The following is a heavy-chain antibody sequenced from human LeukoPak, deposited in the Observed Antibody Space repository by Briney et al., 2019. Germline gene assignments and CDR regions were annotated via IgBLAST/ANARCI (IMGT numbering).Heavy chain of an antibody. J-gene: IGHJ5*02. CDR2: ISSSGSTI. V-gene: IGHV3-48*03. CDR1: GFTFSSYE. CDR3: AREVMDYNNWFDP. Sequence: PGGSRRLSCAASGFTFSSYEMNWVRQAPGKGLEWVSYISSSGSTIYYADSVKGRFTISRDNAKNSLYLQMNSLRAEDTAVYYCAREVMDYNNWFDPLGQGTLVTVSS. D-gene: IGHD4-11*01.